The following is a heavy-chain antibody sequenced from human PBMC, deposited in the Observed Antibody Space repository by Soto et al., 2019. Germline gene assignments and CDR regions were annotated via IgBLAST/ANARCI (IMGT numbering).Heavy chain of an antibody. D-gene: IGHD6-13*01. Sequence: EVQLVQSGAEVKKPGESLKISCKGSGYSFTSYWIGWVRQMPGKGLEWMGIIYPGDSDTRYSPSFQGQVTISADKSISTAYLQWSSLKASDTAMYYCARHTLIAAAGPTSYGMDVWGQGTTVTVSS. CDR1: GYSFTSYW. V-gene: IGHV5-51*01. CDR2: IYPGDSDT. J-gene: IGHJ6*02. CDR3: ARHTLIAAAGPTSYGMDV.